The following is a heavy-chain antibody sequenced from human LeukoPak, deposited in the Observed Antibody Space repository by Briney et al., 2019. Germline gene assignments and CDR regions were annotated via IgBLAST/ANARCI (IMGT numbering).Heavy chain of an antibody. CDR2: ISSSGRTI. V-gene: IGHV3-48*03. Sequence: GGSLRLSCAASGFTFNNYQMNWVRQAPGKGLECISYISSSGRTIYYADSLKGRFTVSRDNAKNSLYLRMNNLRAEDTAVYYCARGEYYSDYWGQGTLVTVSS. CDR3: ARGEYYSDY. CDR1: GFTFNNYQ. J-gene: IGHJ4*02.